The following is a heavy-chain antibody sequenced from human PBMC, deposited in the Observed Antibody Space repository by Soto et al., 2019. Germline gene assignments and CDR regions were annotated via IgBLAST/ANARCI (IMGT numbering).Heavy chain of an antibody. CDR3: ARGRITISGVAIVGLKWNYFEY. CDR1: GYTFTSYD. CDR2: MNPNSGNT. V-gene: IGHV1-8*01. Sequence: ASVKVSCKASGYTFTSYDINWVRQATGQGLEWMGWMNPNSGNTGYAQKFQGRVTMTRNTSISTAYMELSSLRSEDTAVYYCARGRITISGVAIVGLKWNYFEYWGQGTLVTVSS. J-gene: IGHJ4*02. D-gene: IGHD3-3*01.